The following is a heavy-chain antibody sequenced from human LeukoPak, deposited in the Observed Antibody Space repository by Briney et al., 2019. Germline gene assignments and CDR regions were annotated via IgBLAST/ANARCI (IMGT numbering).Heavy chain of an antibody. D-gene: IGHD3-16*01. CDR2: INPNSGDT. J-gene: IGHJ4*02. Sequence: ASVKVSRKASGYTFTDYYMHWVRQAPGQGLEWMGWINPNSGDTNYAQKFQDRVTMTRDTSISTDYMELSRLESDDTAVYYCAREGDSNYFDYWGQGTLVTVSS. V-gene: IGHV1-2*02. CDR1: GYTFTDYY. CDR3: AREGDSNYFDY.